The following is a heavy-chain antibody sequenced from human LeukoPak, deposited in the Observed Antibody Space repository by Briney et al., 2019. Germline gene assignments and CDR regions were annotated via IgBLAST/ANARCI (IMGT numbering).Heavy chain of an antibody. CDR3: ARESGYSGSYFDY. CDR1: GYTFTGYY. D-gene: IGHD1-26*01. J-gene: IGHJ4*02. Sequence: ASVKVSCKASGYTFTGYYMHWVRQAPGQGLEWMGWINPNSGGTNYAQKFQGRVTMTRDTSISTAYMELSSLRSEDTAVYYCARESGYSGSYFDYWGQGTLVTVSS. CDR2: INPNSGGT. V-gene: IGHV1-2*02.